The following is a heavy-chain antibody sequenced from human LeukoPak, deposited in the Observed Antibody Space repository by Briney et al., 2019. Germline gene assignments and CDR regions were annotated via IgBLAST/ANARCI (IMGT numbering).Heavy chain of an antibody. J-gene: IGHJ3*01. V-gene: IGHV3-21*04. Sequence: GGSLRLSCAASGFTFSIYTMNWVRQAPGKGREWVSSISSSSSYIYYADSVKGRFTVSRDNAKHSLYLQMNSLRAEDTAVYYCARDKDYGSGSAYNEYVFDFWGQGTMVTVSS. D-gene: IGHD3-10*01. CDR3: ARDKDYGSGSAYNEYVFDF. CDR2: ISSSSSYI. CDR1: GFTFSIYT.